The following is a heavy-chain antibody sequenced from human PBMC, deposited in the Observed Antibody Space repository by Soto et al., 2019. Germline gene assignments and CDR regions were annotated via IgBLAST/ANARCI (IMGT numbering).Heavy chain of an antibody. CDR3: ARGPLEYSGYDSAFDI. CDR1: GVTFSSYS. CDR2: ISSSSSYI. J-gene: IGHJ3*02. Sequence: PGGALRLSFAAPGVTFSSYSREWVRPAPGEGLEWVSSISSSSSYIYYADSAKGRFTISRDNAKNSLYLQMNSLRSEDTAVYYCARGPLEYSGYDSAFDIWGQGTMVTVSS. D-gene: IGHD5-12*01. V-gene: IGHV3-21*04.